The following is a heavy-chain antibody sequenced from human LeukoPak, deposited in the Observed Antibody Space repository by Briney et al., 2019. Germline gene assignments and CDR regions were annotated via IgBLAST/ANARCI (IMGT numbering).Heavy chain of an antibody. J-gene: IGHJ4*02. V-gene: IGHV3-66*01. CDR2: INSDGTT. CDR1: GVTVSSNY. D-gene: IGHD2/OR15-2a*01. CDR3: TRDSTTWARSGY. Sequence: GRSLTLSCAVSGVTVSSNYMGWVRQAPGKGLEWISVINSDGTTYYADSVKGRVTASRDPSKNTLSLQMSSLRVEDTAIYYCTRDSTTWARSGYWGQGALVTVSS.